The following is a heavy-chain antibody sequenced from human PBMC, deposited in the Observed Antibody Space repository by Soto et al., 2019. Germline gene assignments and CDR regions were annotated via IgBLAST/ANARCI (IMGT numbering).Heavy chain of an antibody. J-gene: IGHJ3*02. CDR1: GGSFGTSY. CDR3: ARVTRFPDAFDI. CDR2: INHNGDS. V-gene: IGHV4-34*01. Sequence: QVHLQQWGAGLLKPSETLSLTCGVYGGSFGTSYWAWIRQSPEKGLEWIGEINHNGDSNYNPSLNMRVTISLDMSENHFSLKLTPVAAADTAVYYCARVTRFPDAFDIWGQGTPVIVSS.